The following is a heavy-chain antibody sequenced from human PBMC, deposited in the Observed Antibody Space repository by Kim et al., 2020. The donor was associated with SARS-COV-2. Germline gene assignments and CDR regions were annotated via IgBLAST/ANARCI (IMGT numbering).Heavy chain of an antibody. J-gene: IGHJ1*01. Sequence: GGSLRLSCAASGFIFSDSFMTWIRQAPGRGLEWVAYISSSGSATYYTDSVKCRFTISRDNAKTSLHLQMNSLRAEDTAVYYCARAYCGYRNCYPGPEYFQHWRQGTLVTVSS. V-gene: IGHV3-11*01. CDR2: ISSSGSAT. CDR3: ARAYCGYRNCYPGPEYFQH. CDR1: GFIFSDSF. D-gene: IGHD2-21*01.